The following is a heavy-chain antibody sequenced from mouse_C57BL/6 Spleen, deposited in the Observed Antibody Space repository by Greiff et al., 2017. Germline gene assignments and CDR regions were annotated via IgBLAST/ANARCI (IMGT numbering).Heavy chain of an antibody. J-gene: IGHJ4*01. D-gene: IGHD1-1*01. Sequence: EVQLQQSGPELVKPGASVKISCKASGYTFTDYYMNWVKQSHGKSLEWIGDINPNNGGTSYNQKFKGKATLTVDKSSSTAYMELRSLTSEDSAVYYCARGGYYGSSYSYYYAMDYWGQGTSVTVSS. V-gene: IGHV1-26*01. CDR2: INPNNGGT. CDR1: GYTFTDYY. CDR3: ARGGYYGSSYSYYYAMDY.